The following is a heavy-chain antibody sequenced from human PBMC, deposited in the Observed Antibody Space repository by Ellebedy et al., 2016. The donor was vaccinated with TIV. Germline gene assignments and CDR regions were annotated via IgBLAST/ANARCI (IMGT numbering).Heavy chain of an antibody. CDR1: GFSFRSYW. CDR3: ATDGSNGDYAFPRHAFEM. V-gene: IGHV3-7*01. J-gene: IGHJ3*02. D-gene: IGHD4-17*01. CDR2: VNQDGSQK. Sequence: GESLKISCAASGFSFRSYWMSWVRQAPGKGLEWVASVNQDGSQKYHLDSVKGRFTISRDNAKNSLYLQMNSLTVEDRAVYYCATDGSNGDYAFPRHAFEMWGLGTMVTVSS.